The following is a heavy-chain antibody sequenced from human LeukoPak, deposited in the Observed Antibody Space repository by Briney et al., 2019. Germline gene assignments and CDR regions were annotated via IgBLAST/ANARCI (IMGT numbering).Heavy chain of an antibody. J-gene: IGHJ4*02. Sequence: PGGSLRLSCAASGFTFTDYAMSWVRQAPGAGLEWVSAISGIANAIFYASSVKGRFTISRDNSKNTLSLQMTSLRAEDTAVYYCVRHLATSGSSPLDYWGQGALVTVSS. CDR1: GFTFTDYA. CDR2: ISGIANAI. V-gene: IGHV3-23*01. D-gene: IGHD2-15*01. CDR3: VRHLATSGSSPLDY.